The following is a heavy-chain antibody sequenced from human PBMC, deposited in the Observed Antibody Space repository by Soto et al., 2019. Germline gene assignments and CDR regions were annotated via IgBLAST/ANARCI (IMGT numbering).Heavy chain of an antibody. CDR3: ARQVWVVNYYYYMDV. V-gene: IGHV5-51*01. CDR2: IYPGDSDT. J-gene: IGHJ6*03. D-gene: IGHD3-16*01. Sequence: GESLKISCKGSGYSFTSYWIGWVRQMPGKGLEWMGIIYPGDSDTRYSPSFQGQVTISADKSISTAYLQWSSLKASDTAMYYCARQVWVVNYYYYMDVWGKGTTVTVSS. CDR1: GYSFTSYW.